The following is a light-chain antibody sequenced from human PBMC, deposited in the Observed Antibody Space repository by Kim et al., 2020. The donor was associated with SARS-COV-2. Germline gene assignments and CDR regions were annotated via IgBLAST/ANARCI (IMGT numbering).Light chain of an antibody. CDR1: QSVNSN. CDR2: DAS. CDR3: QQYNNFRT. J-gene: IGKJ1*01. Sequence: EIVMTQSPPTLSVSPGERATLSCRASQSVNSNLVWYQQKPGQAPRLLIYDASTRATGIPARFSGSGSGTEFTLTISSLQSEDFAVYDCQQYNNFRTFGQGTKVDIK. V-gene: IGKV3-15*01.